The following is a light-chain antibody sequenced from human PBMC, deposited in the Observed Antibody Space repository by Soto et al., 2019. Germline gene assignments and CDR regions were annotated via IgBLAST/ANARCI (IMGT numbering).Light chain of an antibody. V-gene: IGKV1-5*01. CDR3: QQYDTLSFT. J-gene: IGKJ3*01. CDR2: DAS. Sequence: DIQMTQSPSTLSASVGDRVTITCRASQSISSWLAWYQQKPGKAPRLLIYDASNLEPGVPSRFSGSGSGTKFIFTISSLQPEDIATYYCQQYDTLSFTFGPGTKVDLK. CDR1: QSISSW.